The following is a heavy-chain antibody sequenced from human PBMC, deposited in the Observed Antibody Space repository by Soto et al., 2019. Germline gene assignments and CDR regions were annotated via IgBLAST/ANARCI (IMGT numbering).Heavy chain of an antibody. D-gene: IGHD3-9*01. CDR3: VRDGSNDWDFDY. J-gene: IGHJ4*02. CDR2: TYYRSKWYS. CDR1: GDSVSINSAT. V-gene: IGHV6-1*01. Sequence: LSLTCAISGDSVSINSATCNWIRQSPSRGLEWLGRTYYRSKWYSDCALSVKGRITINPDTSKNQFSLQLNSVSPEDTAVYYCVRDGSNDWDFDYWGQGTLVTVSS.